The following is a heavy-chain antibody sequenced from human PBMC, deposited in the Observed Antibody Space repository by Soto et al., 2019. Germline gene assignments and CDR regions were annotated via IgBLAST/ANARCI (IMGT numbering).Heavy chain of an antibody. CDR1: GLNFSGYA. J-gene: IGHJ6*02. D-gene: IGHD6-19*01. Sequence: GPLRLSCAPSGLNFSGYAMSCLRRPPGKWLTWFSGLRGAGRSTYYADCVEGRFSVSRDNSRNTVDLQMSSLRADDTALSFCAFDHTSGSLQYYYGLDVWGQGTRVTACS. V-gene: IGHV3-23*01. CDR3: AFDHTSGSLQYYYGLDV. CDR2: LRGAGRST.